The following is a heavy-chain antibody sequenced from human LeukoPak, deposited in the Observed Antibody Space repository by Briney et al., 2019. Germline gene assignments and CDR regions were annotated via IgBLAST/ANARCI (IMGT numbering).Heavy chain of an antibody. CDR1: GYTFTSYD. D-gene: IGHD3-10*01. CDR2: MNPNSGNT. V-gene: IGHV1-8*01. J-gene: IGHJ5*02. CDR3: ARARAGTGNWFDP. Sequence: ASVKVSCKASGYTFTSYDINWVRQATGQGLEWMGWMNPNSGNTGYAQKFQGRVTMTRNTSVSTAYMELSSLRSEDTAVYYCARARAGTGNWFDPWGQGTLVTVSS.